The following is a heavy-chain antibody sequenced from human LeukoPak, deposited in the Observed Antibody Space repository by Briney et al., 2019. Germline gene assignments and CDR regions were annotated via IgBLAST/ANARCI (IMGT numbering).Heavy chain of an antibody. V-gene: IGHV1-2*02. CDR2: INPNSGGT. Sequence: ASVKVSCKASGYTFTGYYMHWVRQAPGQGLEWMGWINPNSGGTNYAQKFQGRVTMTRDMSTSTVYMELSSLRSEDTAVYYCARARRRYSYGFRGGPFDYWGQGTLVTVSS. D-gene: IGHD5-18*01. CDR1: GYTFTGYY. CDR3: ARARRRYSYGFRGGPFDY. J-gene: IGHJ4*02.